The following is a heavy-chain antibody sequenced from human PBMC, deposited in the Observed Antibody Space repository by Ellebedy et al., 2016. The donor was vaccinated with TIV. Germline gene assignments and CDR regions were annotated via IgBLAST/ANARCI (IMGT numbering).Heavy chain of an antibody. D-gene: IGHD6-19*01. V-gene: IGHV4-59*01. Sequence: MPGGSLRLSCTASGASITSYYWNWIRQPPGKGLEWIAHIFCSGHTNYNPYLTSRVTISVDTSKNQFSLKLNPVTAADTDVYYCAREARIAVAGTAGFDYWGQGTLVTVSS. CDR2: IFCSGHT. CDR1: GASITSYY. CDR3: AREARIAVAGTAGFDY. J-gene: IGHJ4*02.